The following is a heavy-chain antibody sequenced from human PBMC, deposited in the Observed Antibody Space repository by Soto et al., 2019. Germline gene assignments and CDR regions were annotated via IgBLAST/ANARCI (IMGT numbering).Heavy chain of an antibody. CDR2: IYPGDSDT. V-gene: IGHV5-51*01. CDR1: GYSFTSYW. D-gene: IGHD1-26*01. CDR3: AGQGTGGSYPYYFDY. Sequence: PGESLKISCKGSGYSFTSYWIGWVRQMPGKGLEWMGIIYPGDSDTRYSPSFQGQVTISADKSISTAYLQWSSLKASDTAMYYCAGQGTGGSYPYYFDYWGQGTLVTVSS. J-gene: IGHJ4*02.